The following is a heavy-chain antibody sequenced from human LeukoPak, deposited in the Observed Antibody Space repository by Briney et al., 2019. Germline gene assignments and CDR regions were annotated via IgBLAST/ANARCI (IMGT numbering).Heavy chain of an antibody. J-gene: IGHJ4*02. Sequence: SETLSLTCAVYDGSFSGYYWSWIRQPPGKGLEWIGEINHSGSTNYNPSLKSRVTISVDTSKNQFSLKLSSVTAADTAVYYCARAHCSSTSCYGSGSYYNVHYFDYWGQGTLVTVSS. D-gene: IGHD3-10*01. CDR1: DGSFSGYY. CDR3: ARAHCSSTSCYGSGSYYNVHYFDY. V-gene: IGHV4-34*01. CDR2: INHSGST.